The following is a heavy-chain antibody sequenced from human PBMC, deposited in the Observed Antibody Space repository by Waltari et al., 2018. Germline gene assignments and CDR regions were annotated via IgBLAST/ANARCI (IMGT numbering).Heavy chain of an antibody. CDR2: ISGSGGST. D-gene: IGHD2-21*01. V-gene: IGHV3-23*01. J-gene: IGHJ4*02. Sequence: EVQLLESGGGLVQPGGSLRLPCAASGFTFSSYAMSWVRPAPGKGLEWVSAISGSGGSTYYADSVKGRFTISRDNSKNTLYLQMNSLRAEDTAVYYCANPATQVIGSTDYWGQGTLVTVSS. CDR1: GFTFSSYA. CDR3: ANPATQVIGSTDY.